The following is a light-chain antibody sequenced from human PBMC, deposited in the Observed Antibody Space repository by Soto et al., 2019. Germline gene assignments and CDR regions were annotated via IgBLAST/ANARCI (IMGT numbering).Light chain of an antibody. J-gene: IGKJ5*01. CDR3: QQTRSGIT. CDR1: QTIDSY. V-gene: IGKV1-39*01. CDR2: AAS. Sequence: DIQMTQSPSSVSASVGDRVTITCRASQTIDSYLNWFQQKPGMAPKPLIYAASKLQSGVPSRFRGSGSGTDFTLTIDTLQPDDFASYYCQQTRSGITFGQGTRLEIK.